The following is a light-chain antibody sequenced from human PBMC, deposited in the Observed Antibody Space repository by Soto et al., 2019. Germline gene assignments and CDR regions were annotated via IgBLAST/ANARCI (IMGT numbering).Light chain of an antibody. J-gene: IGLJ2*01. CDR2: RNN. CDR1: SSNIGSNY. CDR3: AAWDDSLSGPRV. Sequence: QSVLTQPPSASGTPGQRVTISCSGSSSNIGSNYVYWYQQLPGTAPKLLIYRNNQRPSGVPDRFSGSKSGTSASLAISGLRSEDEADYYCAAWDDSLSGPRVFGGGTKLPVL. V-gene: IGLV1-47*01.